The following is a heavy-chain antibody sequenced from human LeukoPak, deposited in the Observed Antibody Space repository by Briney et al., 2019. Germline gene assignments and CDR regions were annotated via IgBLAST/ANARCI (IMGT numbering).Heavy chain of an antibody. CDR2: ISAGSSSI. D-gene: IGHD6-6*01. CDR3: AKGQLVPSGGYYFDY. CDR1: GFTFSTYG. Sequence: GGSLRLSCAASGFTFSTYGMNWVRQAPGKGLEWVSFISAGSSSIYYADSVKGRFTISRDNSKNTLYLQMNSLRAEDTAVYYCAKGQLVPSGGYYFDYWGQGTLVTVSS. V-gene: IGHV3-48*01. J-gene: IGHJ4*02.